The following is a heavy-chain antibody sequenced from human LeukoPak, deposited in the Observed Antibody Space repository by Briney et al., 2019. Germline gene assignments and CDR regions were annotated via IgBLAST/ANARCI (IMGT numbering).Heavy chain of an antibody. J-gene: IGHJ4*02. V-gene: IGHV1-3*03. D-gene: IGHD6-19*01. CDR3: ARDSTGSGWYFDY. CDR2: INAGNGNT. Sequence: ASVKVSCKASGYTFTSYAMHWVRQAPGQRLEWMGWINAGNGNTKYSREFQGRVTITRDTSASTAYMELSSLRSEDMAVYYCARDSTGSGWYFDYWGQGTLVTVSS. CDR1: GYTFTSYA.